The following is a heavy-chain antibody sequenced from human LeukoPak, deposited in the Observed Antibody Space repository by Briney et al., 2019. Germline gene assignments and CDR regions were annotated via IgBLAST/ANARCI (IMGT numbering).Heavy chain of an antibody. V-gene: IGHV3-30*02. CDR3: AKTPVGMVTLDY. CDR1: GFTFRSYG. Sequence: PGGSLRLSCTASGFTFRSYGMHWVRQAPGKGLEWLAFIQSDGGNKYYADSVKGRFTISRDNSKNTLFLQMNSLRGEDTAVYYCAKTPVGMVTLDYWGQGTLVTVSS. CDR2: IQSDGGNK. D-gene: IGHD5-24*01. J-gene: IGHJ4*02.